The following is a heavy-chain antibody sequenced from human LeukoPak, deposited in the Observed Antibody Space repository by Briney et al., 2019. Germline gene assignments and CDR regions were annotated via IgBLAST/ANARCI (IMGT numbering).Heavy chain of an antibody. J-gene: IGHJ4*02. CDR1: GYTFTGYY. Sequence: VASVKVSCKASGYTFTGYYMHWVRQAPGQGLEWMGWTNPNSGGTNYAQKFQGRVTMTRDTSISTAYMELSRLRSDDTAVYYCASTRHYYDSSGPFDYWGQGTLVTVSS. CDR2: TNPNSGGT. D-gene: IGHD3-22*01. CDR3: ASTRHYYDSSGPFDY. V-gene: IGHV1-2*02.